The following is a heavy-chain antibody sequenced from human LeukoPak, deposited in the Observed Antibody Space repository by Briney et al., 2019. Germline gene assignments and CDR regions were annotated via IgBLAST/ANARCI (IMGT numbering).Heavy chain of an antibody. Sequence: GGSLRLSCAASGFTFSSYEMNWVRQAPGKGLEWVSGISWNSGSIGYADSVKGRFTISRDNAKNSLYLQMNSLRAEDTALYYCAGNPDYDFWSGLYYMDVWGKGTTVTVSS. CDR1: GFTFSSYE. CDR2: ISWNSGSI. CDR3: AGNPDYDFWSGLYYMDV. V-gene: IGHV3-9*01. D-gene: IGHD3-3*01. J-gene: IGHJ6*03.